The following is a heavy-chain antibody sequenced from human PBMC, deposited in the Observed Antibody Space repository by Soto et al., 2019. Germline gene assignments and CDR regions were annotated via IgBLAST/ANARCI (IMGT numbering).Heavy chain of an antibody. CDR2: IIPLVGTP. D-gene: IGHD3-22*01. CDR1: RCTFSSFA. V-gene: IGHV1-69*06. CDR3: ARQIYDSDTGPNLQYYFDS. Sequence: GASVQVSCKASRCTFSSFAISWVRQAPGQGLEWVGVIIPLVGTPSYAPEFQGRVAIIADKSTTTAYMELSSLRSDDTAMYYCARQIYDSDTGPNLQYYFDSWGQGTPVTVSS. J-gene: IGHJ4*02.